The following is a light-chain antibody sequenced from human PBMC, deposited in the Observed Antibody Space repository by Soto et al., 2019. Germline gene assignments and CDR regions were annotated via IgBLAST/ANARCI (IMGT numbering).Light chain of an antibody. CDR2: EGT. Sequence: SALTQPASVSGSPGQSITISCTGTSSDVGNYNLVSWYQQHPGKAPKLMIYEGTKRPSGVSDRFSGSKSGNTASLTISGLQAEDEAAYYCCSCAGSSTLVFGGGTKVTVL. CDR3: CSCAGSSTLV. J-gene: IGLJ3*02. CDR1: SSDVGNYNL. V-gene: IGLV2-23*01.